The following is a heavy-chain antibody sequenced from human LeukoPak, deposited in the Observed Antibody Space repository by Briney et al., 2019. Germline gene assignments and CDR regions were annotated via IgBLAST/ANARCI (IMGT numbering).Heavy chain of an antibody. CDR2: ISSGTSTT. D-gene: IGHD3-10*01. CDR1: GFTFSPLG. V-gene: IGHV3-48*02. CDR3: ARGRGLTLSYHYFDY. J-gene: IGHJ4*02. Sequence: QPGGSLRLSCAASGFTFSPLGMNWVRQAPGRGLEWVSYISSGTSTTYYADSVKGRFTISRDNAKNSLYLQLNSLRDEDTAVYYCARGRGLTLSYHYFDYRGQGTLVTVSS.